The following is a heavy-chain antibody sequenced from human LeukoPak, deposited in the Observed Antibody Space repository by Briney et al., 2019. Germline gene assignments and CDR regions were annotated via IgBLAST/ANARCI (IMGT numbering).Heavy chain of an antibody. J-gene: IGHJ3*02. CDR3: AREWEAYDAFDI. D-gene: IGHD1-26*01. CDR2: ISGSGDGT. CDR1: GFTFSSYA. V-gene: IGHV3-23*01. Sequence: GGSLRLSCAASGFTFSSYAMSWVRQAPGKGLEWVSGISGSGDGTYYADSVKGRFTISRDNSKNTLYLQMNSLRAEDTAVYYCAREWEAYDAFDIWGQGTMVTVSS.